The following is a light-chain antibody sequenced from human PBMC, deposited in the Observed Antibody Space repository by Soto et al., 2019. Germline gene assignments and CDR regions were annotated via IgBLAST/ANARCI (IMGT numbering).Light chain of an antibody. V-gene: IGKV1-39*01. CDR1: QSISSY. J-gene: IGKJ4*01. Sequence: DIQMTQSPSSLSASVGDRVTITCRASQSISSYLNWYQQKPGKAPKLLIYAASSLQSGVPSRFSGSGSGTDFTLIISSLPPEDFATYYCQQSYSTLLLTFGGGTKVEIK. CDR2: AAS. CDR3: QQSYSTLLLT.